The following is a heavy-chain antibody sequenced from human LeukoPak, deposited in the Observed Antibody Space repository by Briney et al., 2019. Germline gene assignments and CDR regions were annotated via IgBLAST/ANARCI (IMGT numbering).Heavy chain of an antibody. CDR2: ISGSGGST. D-gene: IGHD4-23*01. CDR1: GFTVSSNY. CDR3: ARDYGGDFDTSAFDI. J-gene: IGHJ3*02. V-gene: IGHV3-23*01. Sequence: GGSLRLSCAASGFTVSSNYMSWVRQAPGKGLEWVSAISGSGGSTYYADSVKGRFTISRDNSKNTLYLQMNSLRAEDTAVYYCARDYGGDFDTSAFDIWGQGTMVTVSS.